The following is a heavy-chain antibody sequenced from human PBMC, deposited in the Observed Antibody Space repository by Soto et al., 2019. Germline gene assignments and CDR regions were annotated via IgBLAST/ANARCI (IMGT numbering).Heavy chain of an antibody. V-gene: IGHV3-30*18. CDR3: AKYVLRFLEWGEYGMDV. CDR2: ISYDGSNK. Sequence: GGSLRLSCAASGFTFSSYGMHWVRQAPGKGLEWVAVISYDGSNKYYADSVKGRFTISRDNSKNTLYLQMNSLRAEDTAVYYCAKYVLRFLEWGEYGMDVWGQGTTVTVSS. J-gene: IGHJ6*02. CDR1: GFTFSSYG. D-gene: IGHD3-3*01.